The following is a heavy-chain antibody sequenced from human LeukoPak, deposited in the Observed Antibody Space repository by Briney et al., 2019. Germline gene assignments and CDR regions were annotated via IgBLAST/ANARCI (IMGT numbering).Heavy chain of an antibody. J-gene: IGHJ4*02. D-gene: IGHD3-10*01. V-gene: IGHV6-1*01. Sequence: SQTLSLTCAISGDSVSSNIAAWNWIRQSPSRGLEWLGRTYYRTKWYNEYAVSVKTRISINPDTSKNQFSLQLNSVTPEDTAMYYCARGVYGSGSYYQVVDYWGQGTLVTVSS. CDR3: ARGVYGSGSYYQVVDY. CDR1: GDSVSSNIAA. CDR2: TYYRTKWYN.